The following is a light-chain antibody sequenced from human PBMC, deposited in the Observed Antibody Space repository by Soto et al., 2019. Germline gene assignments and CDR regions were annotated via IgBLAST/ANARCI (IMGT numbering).Light chain of an antibody. Sequence: EIVLTQSPGTPSLSPGERATLSCRASQSVSSTYLAWYQQKPGQAPRLLIYGASSRATGIPDRFSGSGSGTDFNLTISRLEPEDFAVYYCHQYGDSQAFGQGTKVEI. CDR2: GAS. CDR1: QSVSSTY. V-gene: IGKV3-20*01. J-gene: IGKJ1*01. CDR3: HQYGDSQA.